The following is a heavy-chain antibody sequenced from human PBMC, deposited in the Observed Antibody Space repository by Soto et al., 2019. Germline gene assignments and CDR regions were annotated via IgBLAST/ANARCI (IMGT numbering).Heavy chain of an antibody. CDR2: ISYDGSNK. CDR1: GFTFSNYG. Sequence: LRLSCAASGFTFSNYGMHWVRQAPGKGVEWVAVISYDGSNKYYADSVKGRFTISRDNSKNTLYLQMNSLRAEDTAVYYCAKDLGSGSYLFAAFDIWGQGTMVTVSS. J-gene: IGHJ3*02. D-gene: IGHD1-26*01. CDR3: AKDLGSGSYLFAAFDI. V-gene: IGHV3-30*18.